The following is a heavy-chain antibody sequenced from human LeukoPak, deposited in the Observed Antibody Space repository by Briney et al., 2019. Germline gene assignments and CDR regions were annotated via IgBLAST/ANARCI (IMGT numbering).Heavy chain of an antibody. CDR2: ISSSGSTI. V-gene: IGHV3-48*03. J-gene: IGHJ4*02. CDR1: GFTFGSYE. Sequence: GGSLRLSCAASGFTFGSYEMSWVRQAPGKGLEWVSYISSSGSTIYYADSVKGRFTISRDNAKNSLYLQMNSLRAEDTAVYYCARDANTAMDPGLSDYWGQGTLVNVSS. D-gene: IGHD5-18*01. CDR3: ARDANTAMDPGLSDY.